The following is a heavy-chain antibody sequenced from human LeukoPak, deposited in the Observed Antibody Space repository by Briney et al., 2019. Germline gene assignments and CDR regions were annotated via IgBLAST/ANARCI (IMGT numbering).Heavy chain of an antibody. CDR3: ATGPIDTAMADYYHYGMDV. CDR2: IYYSGST. V-gene: IGHV4-30-4*01. D-gene: IGHD5-18*01. Sequence: PSETLSLTCTVSGGSISSGDYYWSWIRQPPGKGPEWIGYIYYSGSTYYNPSLKSRVTISVDTSKNQFSLKLSSVTAADTAVYYCATGPIDTAMADYYHYGMDVWGKGTTVTVSS. CDR1: GGSISSGDYY. J-gene: IGHJ6*04.